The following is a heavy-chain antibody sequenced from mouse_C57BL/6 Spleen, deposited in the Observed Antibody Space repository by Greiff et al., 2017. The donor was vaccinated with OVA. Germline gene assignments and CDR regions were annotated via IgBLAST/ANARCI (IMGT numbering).Heavy chain of an antibody. V-gene: IGHV1-42*01. CDR3: ARYGNSLAY. D-gene: IGHD2-1*01. J-gene: IGHJ3*01. CDR2: INPSTGGT. CDR1: GYSFTGYY. Sequence: EVKLQESGPELVKPGASVKISCKASGYSFTGYYMNWVKQSPEKSLEWIGEINPSTGGTTYNQKFKAKATLTVDKSSSTAYMQLKSLTSEDSAVYYCARYGNSLAYWGQGTLVTVSA.